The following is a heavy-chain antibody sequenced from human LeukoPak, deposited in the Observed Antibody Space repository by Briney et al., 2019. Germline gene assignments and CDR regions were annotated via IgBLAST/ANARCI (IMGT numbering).Heavy chain of an antibody. Sequence: ASVKVSCKASGYIFINYGITWVRQAAGQGLEWMGWISPYNGNADYAQKLQGRVTMTTDTSTTTAYMELRSLRSDDTAVYYCARGWLQPYWYFDLWGRGTLVTVSS. V-gene: IGHV1-18*01. J-gene: IGHJ2*01. CDR1: GYIFINYG. D-gene: IGHD5-24*01. CDR3: ARGWLQPYWYFDL. CDR2: ISPYNGNA.